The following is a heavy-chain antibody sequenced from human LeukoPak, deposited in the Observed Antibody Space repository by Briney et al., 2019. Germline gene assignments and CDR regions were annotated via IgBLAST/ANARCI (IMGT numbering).Heavy chain of an antibody. Sequence: PGRSLRLSCAASGFTFSSYGMHWVRQAPGKGLEGVAVISYDGSNKYYADSVKGRFTISRDNSKNTLYLQMNSLRAEDTAVYYCAKDQRYSSGWYDWGQGTLVTVSS. CDR1: GFTFSSYG. CDR3: AKDQRYSSGWYD. V-gene: IGHV3-30*18. CDR2: ISYDGSNK. J-gene: IGHJ4*02. D-gene: IGHD6-19*01.